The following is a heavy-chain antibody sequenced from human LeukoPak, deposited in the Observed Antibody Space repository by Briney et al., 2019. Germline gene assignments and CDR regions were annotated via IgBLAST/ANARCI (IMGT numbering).Heavy chain of an antibody. CDR3: ATDSSGYQTTYYYYYMDI. J-gene: IGHJ6*03. D-gene: IGHD3-22*01. CDR1: GDSITNYY. Sequence: PSETLSLTCNVSGDSITNYYWNWIRQSAGKGLEWIGRFYITGSNTYNPSLKSRVTMSVDTSKNQFSLKLSSVTAADTAVYYCATDSSGYQTTYYYYYMDIWGKGTTVTISS. V-gene: IGHV4-4*07. CDR2: FYITGSN.